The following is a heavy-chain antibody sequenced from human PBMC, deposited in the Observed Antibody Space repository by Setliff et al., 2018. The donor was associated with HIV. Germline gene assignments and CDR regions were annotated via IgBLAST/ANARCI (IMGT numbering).Heavy chain of an antibody. J-gene: IGHJ4*02. Sequence: PSETLSLTCSVSGGSINNDIYFWTWIRQHPGKGLEWIGYIYYSGNTYYHPSLKSRFTLSVDTSKNQFSLRLTSVTAADTARYFCARSSRTSPYCFDYWGQGIPVTVSS. CDR2: IYYSGNT. CDR3: ARSSRTSPYCFDY. V-gene: IGHV4-31*03. CDR1: GGSINNDIYF. D-gene: IGHD6-6*01.